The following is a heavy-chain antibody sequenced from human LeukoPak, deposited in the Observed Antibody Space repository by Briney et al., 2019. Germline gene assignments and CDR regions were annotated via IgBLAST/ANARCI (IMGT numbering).Heavy chain of an antibody. CDR2: ISWSSEYM. Sequence: GRSLRLSCVASGFAFRVSAMHWVRQVPGKGLEWVSGISWSSEYMFYADSVKGRFTISRDNAENSLYLQMDSLRVEDTALYFCAKEGSVCTNEICRYFDYWGQGALVTVSS. V-gene: IGHV3-9*01. J-gene: IGHJ4*02. CDR3: AKEGSVCTNEICRYFDY. CDR1: GFAFRVSA. D-gene: IGHD2-8*01.